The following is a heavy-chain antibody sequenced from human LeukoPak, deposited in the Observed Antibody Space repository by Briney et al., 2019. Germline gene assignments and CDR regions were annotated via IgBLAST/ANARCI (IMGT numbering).Heavy chain of an antibody. V-gene: IGHV3-66*01. D-gene: IGHD2-8*02. CDR2: IYSGGST. CDR3: AKRSGGTAAFDI. J-gene: IGHJ3*02. Sequence: GGSLRLSCAASGFTVSSSYMSWVRQAPGKGLEWVSIIYSGGSTYYADSVKGRFTISRDISKNTLYLQTNTLRAEDTAVYYCAKRSGGTAAFDIWGQGTMVTVSS. CDR1: GFTVSSSY.